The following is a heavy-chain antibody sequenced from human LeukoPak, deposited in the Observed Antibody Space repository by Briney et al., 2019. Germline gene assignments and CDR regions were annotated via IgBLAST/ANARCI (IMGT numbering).Heavy chain of an antibody. D-gene: IGHD1-26*01. V-gene: IGHV4-4*09. CDR3: ARHGPEGELFDY. CDR2: IYTSGST. CDR1: GGSISSYY. Sequence: PSETLSLTCTVSGGSISSYYWSWIRQPPGRGLEWIGYIYTSGSTNYNPSLKSRVTISVDTSKNQFSLKLSSVTAADTAVYYCARHGPEGELFDYWGQGTLVTVSS. J-gene: IGHJ4*02.